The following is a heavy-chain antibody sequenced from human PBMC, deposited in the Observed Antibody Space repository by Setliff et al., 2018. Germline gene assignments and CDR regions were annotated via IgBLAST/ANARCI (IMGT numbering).Heavy chain of an antibody. J-gene: IGHJ4*02. CDR3: ATSVSWIQLVLYPQGHPEPFDY. CDR2: INPSGGST. D-gene: IGHD5-18*01. Sequence: ASVKVSCKASGYTFTRYYMHWVRQAPGQGLEWMGIINPSGGSTSYAQKFQGRVTMTEDTSTDTAYMELSSLRSEDTAVYYCATSVSWIQLVLYPQGHPEPFDYWGQGTLVTVSS. V-gene: IGHV1-46*01. CDR1: GYTFTRYY.